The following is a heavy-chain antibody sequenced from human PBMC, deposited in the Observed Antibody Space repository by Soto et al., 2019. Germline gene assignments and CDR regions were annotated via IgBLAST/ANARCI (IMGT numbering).Heavy chain of an antibody. CDR2: ISAYNCNT. V-gene: IGHV1-18*01. Sequence: QVQLVQSGAEVKKPGASVEVSCKASAYTFTNFGITWVRQAPGQGLEWMGWISAYNCNTNYAQKFQGRVTMTTDTSTSTFYMEVRSLRFDVTAGYFSARGGTPIDYWSQRTLFTFSS. CDR3: ARGGTPIDY. CDR1: AYTFTNFG. J-gene: IGHJ4*02. D-gene: IGHD3-16*01.